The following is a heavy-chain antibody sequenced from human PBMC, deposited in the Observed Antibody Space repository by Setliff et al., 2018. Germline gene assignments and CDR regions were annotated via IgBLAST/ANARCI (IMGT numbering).Heavy chain of an antibody. D-gene: IGHD2-15*01. Sequence: GGSLRLSCVGSGFTFSDYWMSWVRQAPGKGLEWVAIIKQDGSETVYADSVKGRLTISRDNAKNSLYLQMNSLRAEDTAVYYCAKYTRVVTTTCFDYWGQGTLVTVSS. V-gene: IGHV3-7*03. CDR2: IKQDGSET. J-gene: IGHJ4*02. CDR1: GFTFSDYW. CDR3: AKYTRVVTTTCFDY.